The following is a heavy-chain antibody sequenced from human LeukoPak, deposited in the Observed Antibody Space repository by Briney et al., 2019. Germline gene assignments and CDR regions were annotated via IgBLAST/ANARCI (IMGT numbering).Heavy chain of an antibody. Sequence: GESLRLSCAASGFTFSSYWMYWVRQAPGKGLVWVSRIETDGSEINYADSVRGRFTVSRDNAKNTLYLQVNSLRAEDTAVYYCARDLHNWPYWDQGTLVTVSS. CDR2: IETDGSEI. CDR3: ARDLHNWPY. V-gene: IGHV3-74*01. CDR1: GFTFSSYW. J-gene: IGHJ4*02. D-gene: IGHD5-24*01.